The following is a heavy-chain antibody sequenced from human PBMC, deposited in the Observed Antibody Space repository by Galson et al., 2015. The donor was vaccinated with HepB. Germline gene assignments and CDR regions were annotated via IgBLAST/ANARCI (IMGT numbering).Heavy chain of an antibody. J-gene: IGHJ6*03. CDR3: TRDPTVTPRGYYYYMDV. Sequence: SLRLSCAASGFTFGDYAMSWFRQAPGKGLEWVGFIRSKAYGGTTEYAASVKGRFTISRDDSKSIAYLQMNSLKTEDTAVYYCTRDPTVTPRGYYYYMDVWGKGTTVTVSS. CDR1: GFTFGDYA. CDR2: IRSKAYGGTT. D-gene: IGHD4-17*01. V-gene: IGHV3-49*03.